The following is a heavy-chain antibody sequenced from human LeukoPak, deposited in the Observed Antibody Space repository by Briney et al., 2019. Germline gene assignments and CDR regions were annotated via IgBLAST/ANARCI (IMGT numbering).Heavy chain of an antibody. CDR2: IRSKANSYAT. V-gene: IGHV3-73*01. Sequence: GGSLRLSCAASGFTFSGSAMHWVRQASGKGLEWVGRIRSKANSYATAYAASVKGRFTISRDDSKNTAYLQMNSLKTEDTAVYYCTRHEEAVAGPINYWGQGTLVTVSS. D-gene: IGHD6-19*01. CDR3: TRHEEAVAGPINY. J-gene: IGHJ4*02. CDR1: GFTFSGSA.